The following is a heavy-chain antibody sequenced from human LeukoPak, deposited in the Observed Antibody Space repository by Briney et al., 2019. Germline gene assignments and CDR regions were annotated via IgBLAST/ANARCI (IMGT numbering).Heavy chain of an antibody. Sequence: GGSLRLSCAASGFTFSSYGMHWVRQAPGKGLEWVAFIRYDGSNKYYADSVKGRFTISRDNSKNTLYLQMNSLRAEDTAVYYCATQEATVNYYDSSGYPKWGQGTLVTVSS. CDR2: IRYDGSNK. V-gene: IGHV3-30*02. D-gene: IGHD3-22*01. CDR3: ATQEATVNYYDSSGYPK. CDR1: GFTFSSYG. J-gene: IGHJ4*02.